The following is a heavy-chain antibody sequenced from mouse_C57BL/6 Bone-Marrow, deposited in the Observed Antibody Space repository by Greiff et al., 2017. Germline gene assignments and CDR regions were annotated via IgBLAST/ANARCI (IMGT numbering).Heavy chain of an antibody. CDR2: IWSGGST. J-gene: IGHJ3*01. CDR3: ARNGNWWFAY. D-gene: IGHD4-1*01. V-gene: IGHV2-2*01. Sequence: VQRVESGPGLVQPSQSLSITCTVSGFSLTSYGVHWVRQSPGKGLEWLGVIWSGGSTDYNAAFISRLSISKDNSKSQVFFKMNSLQADDTAIYYCARNGNWWFAYWGQGTLVTVSA. CDR1: GFSLTSYG.